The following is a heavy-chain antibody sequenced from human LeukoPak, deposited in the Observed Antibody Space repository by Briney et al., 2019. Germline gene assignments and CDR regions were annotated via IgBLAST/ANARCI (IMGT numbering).Heavy chain of an antibody. CDR3: ARGYCSSTSCYDDAFDI. CDR1: GYTFTGYY. D-gene: IGHD2-2*01. V-gene: IGHV1-2*02. CDR2: INPKSGGT. J-gene: IGHJ3*02. Sequence: DSVKVSCKASGYTFTGYYMQWVGQAPGQGIEWMGWINPKSGGTKYAQKFQGRVTMTRHTSISTAYMELSRLRSDDTAVYYCARGYCSSTSCYDDAFDIWGQGTMVTVSS.